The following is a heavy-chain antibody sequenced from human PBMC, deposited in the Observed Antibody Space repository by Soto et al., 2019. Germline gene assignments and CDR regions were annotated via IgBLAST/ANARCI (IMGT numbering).Heavy chain of an antibody. D-gene: IGHD1-20*01. CDR2: INHSGST. CDR3: ARGGLITGNYFDY. CDR1: GGSFSGYY. V-gene: IGHV4-34*01. Sequence: QVQLQQWGAGLLKPSETLSLTCAVYGGSFSGYYWSWIRQPPGKGLEWIGEINHSGSTNYNPSLKSRVTISVDTAKNQFSLKLSSVTAADTAVYYCARGGLITGNYFDYWGQGTLVTVSS. J-gene: IGHJ4*02.